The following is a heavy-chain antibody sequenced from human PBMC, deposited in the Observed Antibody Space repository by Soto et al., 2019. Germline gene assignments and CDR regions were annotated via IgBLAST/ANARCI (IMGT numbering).Heavy chain of an antibody. V-gene: IGHV4-59*08. D-gene: IGHD3-10*01. CDR2: VHHSWGS. Sequence: QVQLQESGPGLVKPSETLSLSCTVSGGSISSYYWSWFRQSPGKRMEWIGYVHHSWGSSYNPSLQSRVAISPDTSQSQSSLKVTSVTATDTAVYYCARQGFGPLHGLVDVWGQGTTVTVSS. CDR1: GGSISSYY. CDR3: ARQGFGPLHGLVDV. J-gene: IGHJ6*02.